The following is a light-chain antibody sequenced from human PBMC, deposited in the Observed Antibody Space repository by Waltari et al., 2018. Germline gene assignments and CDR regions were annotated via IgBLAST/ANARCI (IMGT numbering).Light chain of an antibody. CDR3: QQYSTPPWT. J-gene: IGKJ1*01. CDR2: WAS. V-gene: IGKV4-1*01. Sequence: DIVMTQSPDSLAVSLGERATINCKSSQSVLYSSNNKNYLAWYQQKTGQPPKLLIYWASTRESGVPDRFSGSGSRTEFTLTISSLQAEDVAVYYCQQYSTPPWTFGQGTKVEIK. CDR1: QSVLYSSNNKNY.